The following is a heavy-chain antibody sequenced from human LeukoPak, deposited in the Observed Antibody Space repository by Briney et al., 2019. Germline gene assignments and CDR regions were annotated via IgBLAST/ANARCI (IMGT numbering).Heavy chain of an antibody. CDR1: GVTFSSYW. D-gene: IGHD4-17*01. Sequence: PGGSLRLSCAASGVTFSSYWMHWVRQAPGKGLVWVSRINSDGSSTSYADSVKGRFTISRDNAKNTLYLQMNSLRAEDTAVYYCARDVTKKDAFDIWGQGTMVTVSS. CDR2: INSDGSST. J-gene: IGHJ3*02. V-gene: IGHV3-74*01. CDR3: ARDVTKKDAFDI.